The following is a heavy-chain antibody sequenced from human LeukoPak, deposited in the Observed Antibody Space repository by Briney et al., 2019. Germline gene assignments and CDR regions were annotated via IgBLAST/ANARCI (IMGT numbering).Heavy chain of an antibody. CDR3: AKDLTTGTLSSDH. CDR1: GFTFNNYG. V-gene: IGHV3-33*06. D-gene: IGHD1-1*01. Sequence: PGRSLRLSCAASGFTFNNYGMHWVRQAPGKGLEWVAVIWYDGSNKYYADSVKGRFTISRDNSKNTLYLQMNSLRAADTALYYCAKDLTTGTLSSDHWGQGTLVTVSS. CDR2: IWYDGSNK. J-gene: IGHJ4*02.